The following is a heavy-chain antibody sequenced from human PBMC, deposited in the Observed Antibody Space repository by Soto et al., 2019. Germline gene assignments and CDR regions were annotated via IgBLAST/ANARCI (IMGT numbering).Heavy chain of an antibody. V-gene: IGHV4-4*07. D-gene: IGHD6-19*01. CDR1: GASISDYY. J-gene: IGHJ5*01. CDR3: ARDGEYTSGWYSFDS. CDR2: VYVTGTT. Sequence: SETLSLTCTVSGASISDYYWRWIRQPAGQALEWIGRVYVTGTTYFNPSLKSRVTMSVDTSNNQVSLKLSSVTAADSAIYYCARDGEYTSGWYSFDSWGPGTLVTVSS.